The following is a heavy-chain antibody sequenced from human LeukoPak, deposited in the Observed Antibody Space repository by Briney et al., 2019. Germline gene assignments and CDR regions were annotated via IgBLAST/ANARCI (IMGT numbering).Heavy chain of an antibody. V-gene: IGHV4-61*02. Sequence: PSETLSLTCTVSGGSISSGSYYGSWIRQPAGKGREWIARIYTSGSTNYNPSLKSRVTISVDTSNNQFSLKLSSVTAADTAVYYCATDYYDSSGYYSPYSQPWGQGTPVTVSS. CDR2: IYTSGST. CDR3: ATDYYDSSGYYSPYSQP. J-gene: IGHJ1*01. CDR1: GGSISSGSYY. D-gene: IGHD3-22*01.